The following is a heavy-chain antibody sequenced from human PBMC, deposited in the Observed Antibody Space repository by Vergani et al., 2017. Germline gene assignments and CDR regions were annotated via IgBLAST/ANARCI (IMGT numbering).Heavy chain of an antibody. CDR3: AKDTVGGAFDI. D-gene: IGHD2-15*01. CDR2: ISGSGGST. V-gene: IGHV3-23*04. CDR1: GFTFSDYY. Sequence: VQLVESGGGLVKPGGSLSLSCAASGFTFSDYYMSWIRRAPGKGLEWVSAISGSGGSTYYADSVKGRFTISRDNSKNTLYLQMNSLRAEDTAVYYCAKDTVGGAFDIWGQGTMVTVSS. J-gene: IGHJ3*02.